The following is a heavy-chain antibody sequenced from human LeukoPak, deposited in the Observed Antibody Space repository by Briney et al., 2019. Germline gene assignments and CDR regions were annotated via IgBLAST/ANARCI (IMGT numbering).Heavy chain of an antibody. D-gene: IGHD1-26*01. J-gene: IGHJ5*02. Sequence: ETLSLTCTVPGGSISGYYWNWIRQPPGKGLEWIGYINYSGSTNYNPSLKSRVTISVDTSKNHFSLKLNSVTAADTAVYYCARRSSDWFDPWGQGTLVTVSS. CDR1: GGSISGYY. V-gene: IGHV4-59*01. CDR3: ARRSSDWFDP. CDR2: INYSGST.